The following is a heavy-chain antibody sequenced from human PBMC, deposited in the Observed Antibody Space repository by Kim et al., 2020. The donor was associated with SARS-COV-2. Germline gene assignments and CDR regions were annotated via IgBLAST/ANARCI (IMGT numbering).Heavy chain of an antibody. CDR2: IYSGGST. CDR3: ARDAWLGSNYYGSGMGYYYCGMDV. Sequence: GGSLRLSCAASGFTVSSNYMSWVRQAPGKGLEWVSVIYSGGSTYYADSVKGRFTISRHNSKNTLYLQMNSLRAEDTAVYYCARDAWLGSNYYGSGMGYYYCGMDVWGQGTTVTVS. V-gene: IGHV3-53*04. D-gene: IGHD3-10*01. J-gene: IGHJ6*02. CDR1: GFTVSSNY.